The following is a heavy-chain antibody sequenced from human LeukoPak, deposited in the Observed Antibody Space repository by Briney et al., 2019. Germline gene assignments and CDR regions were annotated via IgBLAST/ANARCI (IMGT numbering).Heavy chain of an antibody. D-gene: IGHD6-6*01. CDR2: INTNGANT. J-gene: IGHJ6*02. V-gene: IGHV3-64*04. CDR1: GFAFKSYA. CDR3: ARDRSIYFYGMDV. Sequence: PGGSLRLSCSASGFAFKSYAMHWVRQAPGKGLEYVSSINTNGANTYYADSVKGRFTISRDNSRNTLYLQMNSLRAEDTAVYYCARDRSIYFYGMDVWGQGTTVTVSS.